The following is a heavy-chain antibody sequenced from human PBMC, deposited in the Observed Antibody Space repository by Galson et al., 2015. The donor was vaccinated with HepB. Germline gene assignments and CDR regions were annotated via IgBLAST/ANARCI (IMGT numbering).Heavy chain of an antibody. J-gene: IGHJ4*02. Sequence: CAISGDSVSSNSDTWNWIRQSPSRGLEWLGRTYYRSKWFNDYAVSVKSRITINPDTSKNQFSLQLNSVTPEDTAVYFCARENGGFHFWGQGTLVTVSS. CDR2: TYYRSKWFN. D-gene: IGHD4-23*01. CDR3: ARENGGFHF. CDR1: GDSVSSNSDT. V-gene: IGHV6-1*01.